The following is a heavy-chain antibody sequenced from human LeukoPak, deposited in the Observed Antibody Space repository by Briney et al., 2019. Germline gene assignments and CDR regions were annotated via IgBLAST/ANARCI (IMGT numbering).Heavy chain of an antibody. J-gene: IGHJ4*02. V-gene: IGHV1-2*02. CDR3: ARERVYSNYVENYFDY. Sequence: ASVKVSCKASGYTFTGYYMHWVRQAPGQGLEWMGWINPNSGGTNYARKFQGRVTMTRDTSISTAYMELSRLRSDDTAVYYCARERVYSNYVENYFDYWGQGTLVTVSS. CDR2: INPNSGGT. CDR1: GYTFTGYY. D-gene: IGHD4-11*01.